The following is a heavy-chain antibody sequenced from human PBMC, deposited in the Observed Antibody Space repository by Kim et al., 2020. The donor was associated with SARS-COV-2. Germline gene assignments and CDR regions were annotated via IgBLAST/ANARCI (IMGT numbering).Heavy chain of an antibody. D-gene: IGHD3-22*01. CDR3: ARAGDYDISGYYGFFHH. J-gene: IGHJ1*01. V-gene: IGHV3-74*01. Sequence: VNGRSTISRDNAKNTLYLQMNSLRPEDTAVYYCARAGDYDISGYYGFFHHWCQGALVTVSS.